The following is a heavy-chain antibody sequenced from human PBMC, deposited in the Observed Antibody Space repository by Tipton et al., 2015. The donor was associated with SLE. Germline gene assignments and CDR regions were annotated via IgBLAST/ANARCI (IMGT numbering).Heavy chain of an antibody. CDR3: ARGPEQWLVNPHYFDY. J-gene: IGHJ4*02. V-gene: IGHV4-61*01. CDR1: GGSVSSGSYY. CDR2: IYYSGST. D-gene: IGHD6-19*01. Sequence: LRLSCTVSGGSVSSGSYYWSWIRQPPGKGLEWIGYIYYSGSTNYNPSLKSRVTISVDTSKNQFSLKLSSVTAADTAVYYCARGPEQWLVNPHYFDYWGQGTLVTVSS.